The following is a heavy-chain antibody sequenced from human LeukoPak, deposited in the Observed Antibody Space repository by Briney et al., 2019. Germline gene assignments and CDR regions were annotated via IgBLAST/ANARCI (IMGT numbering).Heavy chain of an antibody. CDR3: ATPLLRYFDFPLDY. V-gene: IGHV3-30*02. Sequence: GGSLRLSCAASGFTFSSYGMHWVRQAPGKGLEWVAFIRYDGSNKYYADSVKGRFTISRDNSKNTLYLQMNSLRAEDTAVYYCATPLLRYFDFPLDYWGQGTLVTVSS. J-gene: IGHJ4*02. D-gene: IGHD3-9*01. CDR1: GFTFSSYG. CDR2: IRYDGSNK.